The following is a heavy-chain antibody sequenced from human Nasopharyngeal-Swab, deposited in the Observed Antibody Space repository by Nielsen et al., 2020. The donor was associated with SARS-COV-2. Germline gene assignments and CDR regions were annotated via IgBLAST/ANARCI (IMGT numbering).Heavy chain of an antibody. CDR1: GFTFSSYG. CDR2: ISYDGSNK. D-gene: IGHD3-3*01. V-gene: IGHV3-30*03. J-gene: IGHJ4*02. CDR3: AFADFDY. Sequence: GGSLRLSYAASGFTFSSYGMHWVRQAPGKGLEWVAVISYDGSNKYYADSVKGRFTISRDNSKNTLYLQMNSLRAEDTAVYYCAFADFDYWGQGTLVTVSS.